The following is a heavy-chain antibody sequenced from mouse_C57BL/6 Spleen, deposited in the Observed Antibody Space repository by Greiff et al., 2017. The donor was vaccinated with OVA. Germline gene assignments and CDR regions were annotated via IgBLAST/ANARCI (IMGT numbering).Heavy chain of an antibody. CDR2: IDPSDSET. CDR3: AKGAYGNSHWYFDV. CDR1: GYTFTSYW. Sequence: QVQLQQPGAELVRPGSSVKLSCKASGYTFTSYWMHWVKQRPIQGLEWIGNIDPSDSETHYNQKFKDKATLTVDKSSSTAYMQLSSLTSEDSAVYYCAKGAYGNSHWYFDVWGTGTTVTVSS. D-gene: IGHD2-1*01. V-gene: IGHV1-52*01. J-gene: IGHJ1*03.